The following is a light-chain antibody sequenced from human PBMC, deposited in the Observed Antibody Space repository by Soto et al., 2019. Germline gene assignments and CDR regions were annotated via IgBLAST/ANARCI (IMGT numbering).Light chain of an antibody. CDR2: AAS. CDR3: QQYNGT. V-gene: IGKV1-39*01. CDR1: QSISSY. Sequence: DIQMTQSPSSLSASVGDRVTITCRASQSISSYLNWYQQKPGKAPKLLIYAASSLQSGVPSRFSGSGSGTDFTLTISSLQPEDFATYYCQQYNGTFGQGTRLEIK. J-gene: IGKJ5*01.